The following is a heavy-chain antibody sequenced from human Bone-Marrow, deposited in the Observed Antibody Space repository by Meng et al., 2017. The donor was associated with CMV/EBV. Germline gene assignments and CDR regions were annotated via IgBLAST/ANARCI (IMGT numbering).Heavy chain of an antibody. V-gene: IGHV6-1*01. Sequence: LRLSCAISGDSVSSNSAAWNWIRQSPSRGLEWLGSTYYRAKWYNDYAVSVKSRITINPYTFKIQFSLQLNTVTPEDTAVYYCARVSPTGTSYCYGMDVWGQGTTVTVSS. J-gene: IGHJ6*02. CDR3: ARVSPTGTSYCYGMDV. CDR2: TYYRAKWYN. CDR1: GDSVSSNSAA. D-gene: IGHD1-14*01.